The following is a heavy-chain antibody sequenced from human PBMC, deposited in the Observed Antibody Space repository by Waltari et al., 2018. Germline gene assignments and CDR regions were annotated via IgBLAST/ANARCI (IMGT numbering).Heavy chain of an antibody. Sequence: QVQLVQSGTEVKKPGASVKVSFRASGSSSNTYDIIWVRLAPGHGLDWMGWMNPVSTNTGYAQKFRGRVSMTGDSSISTAYMELSGLTFDDTAVYYCARAIPYQLLSDYWGQGTLVAVSS. D-gene: IGHD1-1*01. V-gene: IGHV1-8*01. J-gene: IGHJ4*02. CDR3: ARAIPYQLLSDY. CDR2: MNPVSTNT. CDR1: GSSSNTYD.